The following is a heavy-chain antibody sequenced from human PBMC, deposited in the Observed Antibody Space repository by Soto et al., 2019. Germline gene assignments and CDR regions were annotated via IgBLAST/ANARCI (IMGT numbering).Heavy chain of an antibody. D-gene: IGHD2-2*01. J-gene: IGHJ6*03. CDR3: ARGRRSSTSCWLCDYYYYMAV. Sequence: QVQLVQSGAEVKKPGASVKVSCKASGYTFTSYDINWVRQATGQGLEWLGWMNPNSGNTGYAQKFQGRVNMTRNTSISTAYMELSSLRSEDTAVYYCARGRRSSTSCWLCDYYYYMAVWGKGTTVTVSS. V-gene: IGHV1-8*01. CDR1: GYTFTSYD. CDR2: MNPNSGNT.